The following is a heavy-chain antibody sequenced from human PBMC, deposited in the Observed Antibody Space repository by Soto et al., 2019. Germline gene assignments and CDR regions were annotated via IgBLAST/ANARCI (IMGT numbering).Heavy chain of an antibody. CDR3: AKDRDDYRNYVFDY. CDR1: GFTFTNYA. D-gene: IGHD4-4*01. V-gene: IGHV3-23*01. CDR2: SSGSGSGGST. Sequence: EVQLLESGGGLVQPGGSLRLSCAASGFTFTNYAMTWVRQAPGKGLEWVSISSGSGSGGSTNYADSVKGRFTISRDNSKNKLYLQMNSLRVEDTAVYYCAKDRDDYRNYVFDYWGQGTLVTVSS. J-gene: IGHJ4*02.